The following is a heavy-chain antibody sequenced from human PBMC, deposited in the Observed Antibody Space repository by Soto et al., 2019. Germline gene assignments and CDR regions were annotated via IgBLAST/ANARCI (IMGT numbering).Heavy chain of an antibody. CDR3: ASRASR. V-gene: IGHV3-48*03. J-gene: IGHJ3*01. CDR1: GFTFSTSE. CDR2: IHPSGQPI. D-gene: IGHD1-26*01. Sequence: GSLRGSCAASGFTFSTSEMYWVRQAPGKGLEWVSYIHPSGQPIFYADSVKGRFTISRENAKNSLYLQMSSLRAEDSAVYYCASRASRWGQGTMVTVSS.